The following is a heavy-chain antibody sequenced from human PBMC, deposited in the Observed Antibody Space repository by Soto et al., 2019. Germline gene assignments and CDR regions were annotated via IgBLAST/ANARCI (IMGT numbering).Heavy chain of an antibody. CDR3: AKGAVAGTPTSYYYYGMDV. Sequence: QVQLLQSGAEVKKPGSSVRVSCEASGGTFRTYAISWVRQAPGQGLEWMGEIIPIFGTVNYAQKFQGRVTITADESTTTVYMDRRSLGSEDTAVYYCAKGAVAGTPTSYYYYGMDVWGQGTRVTVSS. CDR1: GGTFRTYA. CDR2: IIPIFGTV. D-gene: IGHD6-19*01. J-gene: IGHJ6*02. V-gene: IGHV1-69*12.